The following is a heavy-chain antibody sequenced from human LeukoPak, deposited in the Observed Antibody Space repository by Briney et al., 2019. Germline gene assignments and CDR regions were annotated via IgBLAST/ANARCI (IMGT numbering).Heavy chain of an antibody. CDR1: GFTFSSYG. J-gene: IGHJ6*02. V-gene: IGHV3-30*19. D-gene: IGHD3-3*01. CDR2: IWYDGSNK. CDR3: ARDRRGLYDFWSGYHGMDV. Sequence: PGGSLRLSCAASGFTFSSYGMHWVRQAPGKGLEWVAVIWYDGSNKYYADSVKGRFTISRDNSKNTLYLQMNSLRAEDTAVYYCARDRRGLYDFWSGYHGMDVWGQGTTVTVSS.